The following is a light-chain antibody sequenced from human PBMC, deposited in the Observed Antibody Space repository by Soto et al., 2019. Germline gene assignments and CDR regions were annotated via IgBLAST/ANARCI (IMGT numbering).Light chain of an antibody. Sequence: EIVLTQSPATLSVSPGGSATLSCRASRSVTNDLAWYQQRPGQAPRLLIYGTFKRATGVPARFSGGGSGTQFTLTISSLESEDFAVYYGQQYSDLETFGGGTKV. CDR2: GTF. J-gene: IGKJ4*01. V-gene: IGKV3-15*01. CDR3: QQYSDLET. CDR1: RSVTND.